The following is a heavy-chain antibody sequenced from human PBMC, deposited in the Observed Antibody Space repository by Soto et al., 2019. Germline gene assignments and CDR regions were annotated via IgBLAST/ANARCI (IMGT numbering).Heavy chain of an antibody. J-gene: IGHJ4*02. Sequence: PWGYLRISCAPSVFTFSTYGMHMVRQAPGKGLEWVAVIWYDGSNQYYADSVKGRFTISRDNSKNMLYLQMNSLRAEDTAVYYCARDLGAFNYGSAYFDYWGQGTPVT. CDR2: IWYDGSNQ. CDR3: ARDLGAFNYGSAYFDY. CDR1: VFTFSTYG. D-gene: IGHD3-10*01. V-gene: IGHV3-33*01.